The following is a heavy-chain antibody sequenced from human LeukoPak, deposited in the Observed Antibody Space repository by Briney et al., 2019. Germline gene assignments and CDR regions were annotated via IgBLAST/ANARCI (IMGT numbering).Heavy chain of an antibody. V-gene: IGHV1-2*06. CDR2: INPNSGGT. D-gene: IGHD1-14*01. CDR3: GAELRVRGAFDI. Sequence: ASVKVSCKASGYTFTGYYMHWVRQAPGQGLEWMGRINPNSGGTNYAQEFQGRVTMTRDTSTSTVYMELSSLRSEDTAVYYCGAELRVRGAFDIWGQGTMVTVSS. J-gene: IGHJ3*02. CDR1: GYTFTGYY.